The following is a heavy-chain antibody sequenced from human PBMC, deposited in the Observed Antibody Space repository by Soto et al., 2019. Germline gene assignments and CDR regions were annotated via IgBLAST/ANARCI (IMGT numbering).Heavy chain of an antibody. CDR2: INPVDSDT. CDR1: GYSFTSFW. V-gene: IGHV5-51*01. J-gene: IGHJ4*02. Sequence: PGESLKISCQGFGYSFTSFWIGWVRQMPGKGLEWMGIINPVDSDTRYSPSFQGQVTISVDKSITTAYLQWSSLKASDTAMYNCGRGLFSRRSTPNFDYWGQGTLVTVSS. CDR3: GRGLFSRRSTPNFDY.